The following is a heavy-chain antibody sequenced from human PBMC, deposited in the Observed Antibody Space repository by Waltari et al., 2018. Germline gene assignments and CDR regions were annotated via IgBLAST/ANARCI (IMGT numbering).Heavy chain of an antibody. V-gene: IGHV1-2*02. CDR1: GYTFSGYY. CDR2: INANNGAT. Sequence: QVQLVQSGAEVKKPGASVKVSCKASGYTFSGYYIHWVRQAPGQGLEWMGWINANNGATNYARKFQGRVTMTRDTSISTAHMELTNLTYDDAAVYYCARAQNIAGRPDLQHWGQGTLVTVSS. CDR3: ARAQNIAGRPDLQH. D-gene: IGHD6-6*01. J-gene: IGHJ1*01.